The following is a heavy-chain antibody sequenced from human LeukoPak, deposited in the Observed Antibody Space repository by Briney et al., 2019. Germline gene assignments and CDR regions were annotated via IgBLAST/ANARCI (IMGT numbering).Heavy chain of an antibody. Sequence: TGGSLRLSCAASGFTFSSYSMNWVRQAPGKGLEWVSYISSSSSTIYYADSVKGRFTISRDNAKNSLYLQMNSLRAEDTAVYYCARDSIKAVAGTDYWGQGTLVTASS. CDR3: ARDSIKAVAGTDY. D-gene: IGHD6-19*01. CDR1: GFTFSSYS. V-gene: IGHV3-48*04. J-gene: IGHJ4*02. CDR2: ISSSSSTI.